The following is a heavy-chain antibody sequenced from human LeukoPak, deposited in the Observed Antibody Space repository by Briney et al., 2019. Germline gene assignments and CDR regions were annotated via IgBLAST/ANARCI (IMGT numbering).Heavy chain of an antibody. CDR3: ARGRSRITIFGVVITNKGFDY. V-gene: IGHV4-34*01. J-gene: IGHJ4*02. CDR2: INHSGST. CDR1: GGSFSGYY. D-gene: IGHD3-3*01. Sequence: SETLSLTCAVYGGSFSGYYWSRIRQPPGKGLEWIGEINHSGSTNYNPSLKSRVTISVDTSKNQFSLKLSSVTAADTAVYYCARGRSRITIFGVVITNKGFDYWGQGTLVTVSS.